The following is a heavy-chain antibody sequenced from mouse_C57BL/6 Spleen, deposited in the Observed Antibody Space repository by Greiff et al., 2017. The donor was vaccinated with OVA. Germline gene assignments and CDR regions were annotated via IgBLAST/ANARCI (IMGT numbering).Heavy chain of an antibody. V-gene: IGHV7-3*01. CDR1: GFTFTDYY. CDR2: IRNKANGYTT. J-gene: IGHJ4*01. Sequence: EVMLVESGGGLAQPGGSLSLSCAASGFTFTDYYMSWVRQPPGKALEWLGFIRNKANGYTTEYSASVKGRFTISRDNSQSILYLQMNALRAEDSATYYCASQIYYYGSSLYYYAMDYWGQGTSVTVSS. D-gene: IGHD1-1*01. CDR3: ASQIYYYGSSLYYYAMDY.